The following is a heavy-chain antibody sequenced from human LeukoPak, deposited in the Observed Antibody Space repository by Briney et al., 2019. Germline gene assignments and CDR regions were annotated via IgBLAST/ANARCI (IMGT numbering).Heavy chain of an antibody. V-gene: IGHV3-48*03. J-gene: IGHJ6*02. Sequence: PGGSLRLSCAASGFTFSSYEMNWVRQAPGKGLEWVSYISRSGSTIFYADSVKGRFTISRDNAKNSLYLQMNSLRAEDTAVYHCARDDCPGPYCGMDVWGQGTTVTVSS. CDR2: ISRSGSTI. D-gene: IGHD2-21*02. CDR1: GFTFSSYE. CDR3: ARDDCPGPYCGMDV.